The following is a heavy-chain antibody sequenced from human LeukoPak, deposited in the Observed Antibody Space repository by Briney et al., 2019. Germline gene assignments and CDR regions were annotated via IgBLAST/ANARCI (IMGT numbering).Heavy chain of an antibody. CDR1: GGSISSYY. J-gene: IGHJ1*01. D-gene: IGHD6-13*01. V-gene: IGHV4-59*01. Sequence: SETLSLTCTVSGGSISSYYWSWIRQPPGKGLEWIGYIYYSGSNNYSPSLKSRVTISVDTSKNQVSLKLTSVTAADTAVYYCARGAWYSSSWYEYFQHWGQGTLVTVSS. CDR2: IYYSGSN. CDR3: ARGAWYSSSWYEYFQH.